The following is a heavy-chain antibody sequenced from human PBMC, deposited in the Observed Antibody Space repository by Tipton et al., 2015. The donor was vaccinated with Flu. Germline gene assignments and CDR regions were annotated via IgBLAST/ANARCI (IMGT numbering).Heavy chain of an antibody. V-gene: IGHV4-38-2*01. CDR2: IFHSGST. Sequence: GLVKPSETLSLTCGVSGYSISRGYHWGWVRETPGKGLEWIATIFHSGSTYYNPSLRSRVTISVDTSKNQFSLRLTSVTAADTAVYYCAKLVYFDSSGYYRYYFDYWGQGTLVTVST. D-gene: IGHD3-22*01. CDR1: GYSISRGYH. CDR3: AKLVYFDSSGYYRYYFDY. J-gene: IGHJ4*02.